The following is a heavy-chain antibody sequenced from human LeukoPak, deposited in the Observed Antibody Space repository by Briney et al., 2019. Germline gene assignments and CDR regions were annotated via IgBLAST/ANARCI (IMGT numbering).Heavy chain of an antibody. CDR1: GYTFTGYY. D-gene: IGHD5-18*01. CDR2: INPNSGGT. CDR3: ARDGTAMASDATDFDY. Sequence: ASVKVSCKASGYTFTGYYMHWVRQAPGQGLEWMGWINPNSGGTNYAQKFQGRVTMTRDTSISTAYMELSRLRSDDTAVYYCARDGTAMASDATDFDYWGQGTLVTVSS. J-gene: IGHJ4*02. V-gene: IGHV1-2*02.